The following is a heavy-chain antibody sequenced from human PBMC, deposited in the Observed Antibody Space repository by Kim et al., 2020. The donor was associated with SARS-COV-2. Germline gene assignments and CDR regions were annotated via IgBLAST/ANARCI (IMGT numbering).Heavy chain of an antibody. Sequence: GGSLRLSCAASGFTFSNYVLSWVRQAPGKGLEWVSAISGSGGNTNYADSVKGRFTISRDNSKNTLYLQMNSLRAEDTAVYHCAKESPEVPNSYFYYYGMDVWGQGTTVTVSS. J-gene: IGHJ6*02. D-gene: IGHD2-21*01. CDR3: AKESPEVPNSYFYYYGMDV. CDR1: GFTFSNYV. CDR2: ISGSGGNT. V-gene: IGHV3-23*01.